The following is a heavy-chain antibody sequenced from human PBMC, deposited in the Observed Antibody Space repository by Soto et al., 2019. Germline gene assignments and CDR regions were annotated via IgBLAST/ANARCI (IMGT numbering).Heavy chain of an antibody. D-gene: IGHD1-1*01. CDR3: TKRLGSTATTYRDS. CDR1: GFTFSTYD. J-gene: IGHJ4*02. V-gene: IGHV3-23*01. Sequence: PGGSLRLSCAASGFTFSTYDMSWGRQAPGKGLEWVAVISANGGVTYHTDSVKGRFTISRDNSKNTLFLQMSSVRVEDTALYYCTKRLGSTATTYRDSWGQGTLVTV. CDR2: ISANGGVT.